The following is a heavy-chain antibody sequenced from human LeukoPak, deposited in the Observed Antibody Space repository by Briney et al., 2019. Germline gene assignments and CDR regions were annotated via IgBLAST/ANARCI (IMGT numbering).Heavy chain of an antibody. Sequence: GGSLRLSCAASGFTFSSYWMHWVRQAPGKGLVWVSRINSDGSSTSYADSVKGRFTISRDNAKNTLYLQMNSLRAEDTAVYYCARERVEDSGLGELSLFNAFDIWGQGTMVTVSS. J-gene: IGHJ3*02. CDR2: INSDGSST. V-gene: IGHV3-74*01. CDR3: ARERVEDSGLGELSLFNAFDI. CDR1: GFTFSSYW. D-gene: IGHD3-16*02.